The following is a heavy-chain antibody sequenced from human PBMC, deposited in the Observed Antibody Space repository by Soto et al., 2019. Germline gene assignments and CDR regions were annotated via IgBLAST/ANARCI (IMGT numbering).Heavy chain of an antibody. J-gene: IGHJ4*02. CDR3: TMQHLDVPVASAIDY. CDR2: VPSKTNTYAT. V-gene: IGHV3-73*02. CDR1: GFTFSGST. Sequence: EVQLVESGGGLVQPGGSLKLSCAASGFTFSGSTIHWVRQTSGKGLECIGRVPSKTNTYATAYAASVRGRFTISRDDSKNTEYLQMNSLKTEDTAVYYCTMQHLDVPVASAIDYWGQGTLVTVSS. D-gene: IGHD6-19*01.